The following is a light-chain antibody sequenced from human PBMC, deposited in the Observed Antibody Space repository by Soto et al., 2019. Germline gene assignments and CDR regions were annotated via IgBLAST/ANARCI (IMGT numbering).Light chain of an antibody. Sequence: EIVMTQSPATLSVSPGERATLSCRASQSVRSNLAWYQQKPGQAPRLLIYGASTRATGIPARFSGSGSGTEFTLTITSLQSEDFAVYYCQQYGSSPLFTFGPGTKVDIK. V-gene: IGKV3-15*01. CDR1: QSVRSN. CDR3: QQYGSSPLFT. J-gene: IGKJ3*01. CDR2: GAS.